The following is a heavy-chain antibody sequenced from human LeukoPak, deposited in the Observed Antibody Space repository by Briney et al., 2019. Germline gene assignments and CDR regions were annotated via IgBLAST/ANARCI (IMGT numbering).Heavy chain of an antibody. Sequence: SETLSLTCAVYSGSFSGYYWMWIRQPPGKGREGIGETNHSVSTNYNPSLKSLVTISVDTSKTQFSLKLSSVTAADTAVYYCAGNLSGYGFDYWGQGTLVTVSS. J-gene: IGHJ4*02. CDR2: TNHSVST. CDR1: SGSFSGYY. V-gene: IGHV4-34*01. D-gene: IGHD5-12*01. CDR3: AGNLSGYGFDY.